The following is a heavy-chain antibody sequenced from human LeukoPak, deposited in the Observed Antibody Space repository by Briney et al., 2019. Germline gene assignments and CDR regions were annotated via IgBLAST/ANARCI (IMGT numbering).Heavy chain of an antibody. CDR2: ISDDGNNK. D-gene: IGHD2-15*01. V-gene: IGHV3-30*18. CDR1: GFTFSNYG. J-gene: IGHJ4*02. Sequence: AGGSLRLSCAASGFTFSNYGIHWVSQAAGKGLEWVAVISDDGNNKYYAGSVKGRFTISRDNSKNTLFMQTTSLRAEDTAVYYCAKGVDYCSGGSCPAAYWGPGTLVTVSS. CDR3: AKGVDYCSGGSCPAAY.